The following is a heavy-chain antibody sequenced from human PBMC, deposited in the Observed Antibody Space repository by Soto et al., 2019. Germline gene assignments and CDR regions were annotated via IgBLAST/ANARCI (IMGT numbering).Heavy chain of an antibody. Sequence: SETLSLTCTVSGGSISSGDYYWSWIRQPPGKGLEWIGYIYYSGSTYYNPSLKSRVTISVDTSKNQFSLKLSSVTAADTAVYFCATRSPTYYDTNGKPDFDYWGPGSLVTVSS. CDR3: ATRSPTYYDTNGKPDFDY. CDR2: IYYSGST. J-gene: IGHJ4*02. CDR1: GGSISSGDYY. V-gene: IGHV4-30-4*01. D-gene: IGHD3-22*01.